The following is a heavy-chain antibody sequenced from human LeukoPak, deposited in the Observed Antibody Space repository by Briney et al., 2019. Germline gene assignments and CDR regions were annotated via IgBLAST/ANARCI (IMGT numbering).Heavy chain of an antibody. CDR2: IYYSGST. D-gene: IGHD6-19*01. J-gene: IGHJ4*02. CDR1: GGSISSSSYY. Sequence: PSETLSLTCTVSGGSISSSSYYWGWLRQPPGKGLEWIGSIYYSGSTYYNPSLKSRVTISVDTSKNQFSLKLSSVTAADTAVYYCAQTVAVAGTSYFDYWGQGTLVTDSS. CDR3: AQTVAVAGTSYFDY. V-gene: IGHV4-39*01.